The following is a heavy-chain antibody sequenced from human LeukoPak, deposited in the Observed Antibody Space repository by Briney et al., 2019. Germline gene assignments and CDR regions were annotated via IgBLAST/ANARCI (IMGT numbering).Heavy chain of an antibody. D-gene: IGHD3-22*01. CDR2: ISSSGSTI. CDR1: GFTFSSYE. V-gene: IGHV3-48*03. CDR3: ACQEYYYDSSGYHN. J-gene: IGHJ4*02. Sequence: PGGSLRLSCAASGFTFSSYEMNWVRQAPGKGLEWVSYISSSGSTIYYADSVRGRFTISRDNAKNSLYLQMNSLRAEDTAVYYCACQEYYYDSSGYHNWGQGTLVTVSS.